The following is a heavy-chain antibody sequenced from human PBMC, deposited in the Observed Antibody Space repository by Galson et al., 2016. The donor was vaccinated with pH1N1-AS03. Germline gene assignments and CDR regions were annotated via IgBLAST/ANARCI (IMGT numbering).Heavy chain of an antibody. CDR2: IYPGDSDT. J-gene: IGHJ4*02. CDR3: ARGDGYNYYFDY. V-gene: IGHV5-51*03. Sequence: SGAEVKKPGESLMISCKASGFRFTTYWIAWVRQLPGKGLEWKGFIYPGDSDTKYSPSFQGQVTISADKSISTAYLRWNSLKASDTAMYYCARGDGYNYYFDYWGQGTLVTVSS. CDR1: GFRFTTYW. D-gene: IGHD5-24*01.